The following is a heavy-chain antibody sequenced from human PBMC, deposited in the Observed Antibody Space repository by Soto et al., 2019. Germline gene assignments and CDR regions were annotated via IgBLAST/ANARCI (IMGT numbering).Heavy chain of an antibody. V-gene: IGHV1-69*01. Sequence: QVQLVQSGAEVKKPGSSVKVSCKASGGTFSSYAISWVRQAPGQGLEWMGGIIPIFGTANYAQKFQGRVTITAEESTSTAYMELSSLRSEDTAVYYCARGAYYYDSSGYYQYYFDYWGQGTLVTVSS. CDR3: ARGAYYYDSSGYYQYYFDY. J-gene: IGHJ4*02. CDR1: GGTFSSYA. CDR2: IIPIFGTA. D-gene: IGHD3-22*01.